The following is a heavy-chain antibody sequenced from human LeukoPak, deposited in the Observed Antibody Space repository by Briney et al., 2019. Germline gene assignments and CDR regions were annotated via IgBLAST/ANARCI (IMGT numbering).Heavy chain of an antibody. D-gene: IGHD1-1*01. CDR2: IYTSGST. J-gene: IGHJ4*02. CDR1: SGSISSYY. CDR3: ARDQLARGSPTLKEEYYFDY. V-gene: IGHV4-4*07. Sequence: SETLSLTCTVSSGSISSYYWSWIRQPAGKGLEWIGRIYTSGSTNYNPSLKSRVTMSVDTSKNQFSLKLSSVTAADTAVYYCARDQLARGSPTLKEEYYFDYWGQGTLVTVSS.